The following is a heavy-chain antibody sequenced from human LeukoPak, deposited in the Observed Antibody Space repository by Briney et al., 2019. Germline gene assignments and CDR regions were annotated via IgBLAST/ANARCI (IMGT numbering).Heavy chain of an antibody. CDR3: ARRAVVVVPAAIGGWFDP. CDR1: GGSFSGYY. J-gene: IGHJ5*02. CDR2: INHSGST. D-gene: IGHD2-2*02. V-gene: IGHV4-34*01. Sequence: SETLSLTCAVYGGSFSGYYWSWIRQPPGKGLEWIGEINHSGSTNYNPSLKSRVTISVDTSKNQFSLKLSSVTAADTAVYYCARRAVVVVPAAIGGWFDPWGQGTLVTVSS.